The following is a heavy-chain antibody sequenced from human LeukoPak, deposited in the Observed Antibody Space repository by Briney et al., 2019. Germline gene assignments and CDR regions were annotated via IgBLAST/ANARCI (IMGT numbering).Heavy chain of an antibody. J-gene: IGHJ4*02. Sequence: ASVKVSCKASDYTFTSYGISWVRQAPGQGLEWMGWISAYNGNTNYAQKLQGRVTMTTDTSTSTTYVELSSLRSDDTAVYYCARVPWGYSYGYFDYWGQGALVTVSS. CDR3: ARVPWGYSYGYFDY. CDR1: DYTFTSYG. V-gene: IGHV1-18*01. D-gene: IGHD5-18*01. CDR2: ISAYNGNT.